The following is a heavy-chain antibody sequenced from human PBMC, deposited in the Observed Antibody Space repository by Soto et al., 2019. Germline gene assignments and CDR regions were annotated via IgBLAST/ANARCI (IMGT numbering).Heavy chain of an antibody. D-gene: IGHD3-10*01. CDR3: AYSLYGSGSYYMKRDWFDP. J-gene: IGHJ5*02. CDR1: GGSFSGYY. CDR2: INHSGST. V-gene: IGHV4-34*01. Sequence: SETLSLTCAVYGGSFSGYYWSWIRQPPGKGLEWIGEINHSGSTNYNPSLKSRVTISVDTSKNQFSLKLSSVTAADTAVYYCAYSLYGSGSYYMKRDWFDPWGQGTLVTVSS.